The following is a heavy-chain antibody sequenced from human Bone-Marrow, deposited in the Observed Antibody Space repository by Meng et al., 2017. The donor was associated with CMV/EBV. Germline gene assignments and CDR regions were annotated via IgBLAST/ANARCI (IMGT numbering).Heavy chain of an antibody. CDR1: GDTFTGDY. J-gene: IGHJ4*02. CDR3: ACGTIFGVAVMAFDY. V-gene: IGHV1-2*06. CDR2: INPNTGGT. D-gene: IGHD3-3*01. Sequence: SGDTFTGDYIPWVRQAPGQGPEWMGRINPNTGGTNYAQKFQGRVTMTRDTSISTAFMELSRLTSDDTAVYYCACGTIFGVAVMAFDYWGQGSLVTVSS.